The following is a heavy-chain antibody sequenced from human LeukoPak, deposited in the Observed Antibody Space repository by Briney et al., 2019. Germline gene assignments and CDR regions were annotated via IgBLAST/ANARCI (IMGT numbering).Heavy chain of an antibody. V-gene: IGHV1-18*01. CDR2: ISAYNGNT. CDR3: ARVVVVVVAATPYYYGMDV. J-gene: IGHJ6*02. CDR1: GGTFISYA. D-gene: IGHD2-15*01. Sequence: ASVKVSCKASGGTFISYAISWVRQAPGQGLEWMGWISAYNGNTNYAQKLQGRVTMTTDTSTSTAYMELRSLRSDDTAVYYCARVVVVVVAATPYYYGMDVWGQGTTVTVSS.